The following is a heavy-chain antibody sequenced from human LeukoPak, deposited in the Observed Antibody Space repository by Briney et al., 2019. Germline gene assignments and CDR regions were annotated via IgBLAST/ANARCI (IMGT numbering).Heavy chain of an antibody. V-gene: IGHV4-59*01. CDR1: GGSISSYY. D-gene: IGHD3-9*01. J-gene: IGHJ6*03. Sequence: SETLSLTCTVSGGSISSYYWSWIRQPPGKGLEWIGYIYYSGSANYNPSLKSRVTISVDTSKNQFSLRLSSVTAADTAVYYCAREGLRYFDWLSASHYYMDVWGKGTTVTVSS. CDR3: AREGLRYFDWLSASHYYMDV. CDR2: IYYSGSA.